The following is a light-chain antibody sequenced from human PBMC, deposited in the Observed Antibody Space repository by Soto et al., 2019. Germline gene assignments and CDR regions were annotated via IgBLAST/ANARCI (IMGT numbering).Light chain of an antibody. V-gene: IGKV3-20*01. CDR2: GAS. CDR1: QSVGSNY. J-gene: IGKJ4*01. CDR3: QQYGSAPST. Sequence: EIVLTQSPGTLSLSPGDRATLSCRASQSVGSNYLAWYQQKPGQAPRLLIYGASNRATGIPDTFSGSGSGTDFTLTLSRLEPEDFAVYYCQQYGSAPSTFGGGTKVEIK.